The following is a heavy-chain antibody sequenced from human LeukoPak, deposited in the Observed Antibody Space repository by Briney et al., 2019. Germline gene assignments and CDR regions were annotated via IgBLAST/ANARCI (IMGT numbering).Heavy chain of an antibody. CDR1: GFTFSSYA. D-gene: IGHD6-6*01. CDR2: ISGSGGST. V-gene: IGHV3-23*01. CDR3: AKLYSSSSSSSWFDP. J-gene: IGHJ5*02. Sequence: GGSLRLSCAASGFTFSSYAMSWVRQAPGKGLEWVSAISGSGGSTYYADSVKGRFTTSRDNSKNTLYLQMNSLRAEDTAVYYCAKLYSSSSSSSWFDPWGQGTLVTVSS.